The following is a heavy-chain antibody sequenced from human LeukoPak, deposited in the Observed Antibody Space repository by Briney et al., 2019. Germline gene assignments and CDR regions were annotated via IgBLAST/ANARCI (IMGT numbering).Heavy chain of an antibody. V-gene: IGHV1-69*13. D-gene: IGHD3-10*01. J-gene: IGHJ5*02. Sequence: SVKVSCKASGGTFSSYAISWVRQAPGQGLEWMGGIIPIFGTANYAQKFQGRVTITADESTSTAYMELSSLRSEDTAVYYCARDLHYYYGSGSYNWFDPWGQGTLVTVSS. CDR3: ARDLHYYYGSGSYNWFDP. CDR2: IIPIFGTA. CDR1: GGTFSSYA.